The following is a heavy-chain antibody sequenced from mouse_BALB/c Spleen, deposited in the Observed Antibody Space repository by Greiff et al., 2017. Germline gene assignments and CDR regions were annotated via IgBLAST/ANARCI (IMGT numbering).Heavy chain of an antibody. D-gene: IGHD2-1*01. CDR3: ASTGGNYGFFAY. J-gene: IGHJ3*01. V-gene: IGHV1-4*01. CDR2: INPSSGYT. CDR1: GYTFTSYT. Sequence: VKLVESGAELARPGASVKMSCKASGYTFTSYTMHWVKQRPGQGLEWIGYINPSSGYTNYNQKFKDKATLTADKSSSTAYMQLSSLTSEDSAVYYCASTGGNYGFFAYWGQGTLVTVSA.